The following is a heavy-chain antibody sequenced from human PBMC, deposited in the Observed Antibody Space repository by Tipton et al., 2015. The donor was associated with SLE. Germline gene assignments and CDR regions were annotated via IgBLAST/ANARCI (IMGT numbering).Heavy chain of an antibody. CDR1: GGSISSYY. CDR3: ARRLRRGGAFDI. CDR2: IYYSGST. D-gene: IGHD4-17*01. V-gene: IGHV4-59*01. Sequence: PGLVKPSETLSLTCTVSGGSISSYYWSWIRQPPGKGLEWIGYIYYSGSTNYNPSLKSRVTISVDTSKNQFSLKLSSVTAADTAVYYCARRLRRGGAFDIWGQGTMVTVSS. J-gene: IGHJ3*02.